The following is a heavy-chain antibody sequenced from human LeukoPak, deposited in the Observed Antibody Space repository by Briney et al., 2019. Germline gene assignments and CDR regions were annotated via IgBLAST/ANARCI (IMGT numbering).Heavy chain of an antibody. D-gene: IGHD3-9*01. CDR2: INHSGST. CDR3: ARLRRRYDILAGPPTGTYYFDY. J-gene: IGHJ4*02. CDR1: GGSFSGYY. V-gene: IGHV4-34*01. Sequence: SETLSLTCAVYGGSFSGYYWSWIRQPPGKGLEWIGEINHSGSTNYNPSLKSRVTISVDTSKKQFSLKLSSVTAADTAVYYCARLRRRYDILAGPPTGTYYFDYWGQGTLVTVSS.